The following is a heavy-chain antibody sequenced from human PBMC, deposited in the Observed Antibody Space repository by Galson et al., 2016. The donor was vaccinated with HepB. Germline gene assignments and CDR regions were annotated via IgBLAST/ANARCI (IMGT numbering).Heavy chain of an antibody. D-gene: IGHD1-26*01. V-gene: IGHV3-21*01. Sequence: SLRLSCATSGFTFSSYNMSWVRQVPGKGLEWVSSISSSSSYITYADSLQGRFTISTDNAKNSLYLQLKSLRAEDTAVYYCARGGESGGYWRGVDYWGQGTLVTVSS. CDR3: ARGGESGGYWRGVDY. CDR1: GFTFSSYN. J-gene: IGHJ4*02. CDR2: ISSSSSYI.